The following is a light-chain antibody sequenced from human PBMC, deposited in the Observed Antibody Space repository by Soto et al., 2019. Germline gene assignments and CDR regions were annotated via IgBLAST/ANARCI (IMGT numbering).Light chain of an antibody. CDR3: QQYGSSQT. J-gene: IGKJ1*01. Sequence: EIVLTQSPGTLSLSPGERATLSCRASQSVSSSYLVWYQQKPGQAPRLLIYGASSRATGIPDRFSGSGSGTHFTLTISRLEPEDFPLYYCQQYGSSQTFGQGTKVQIK. V-gene: IGKV3-20*01. CDR1: QSVSSSY. CDR2: GAS.